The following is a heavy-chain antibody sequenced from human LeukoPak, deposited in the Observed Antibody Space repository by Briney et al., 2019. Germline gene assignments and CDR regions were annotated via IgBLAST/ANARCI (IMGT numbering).Heavy chain of an antibody. V-gene: IGHV3-21*01. D-gene: IGHD3-22*01. CDR1: GSTFSSYS. CDR2: ISSSSSYI. CDR3: ARDAPDSSGYNYYYYYYGMDV. J-gene: IGHJ6*02. Sequence: GGSLRLSCAASGSTFSSYSMNWVRQAPGKGLEWVSSISSSSSYIYYADSVKGRFTISRDNAKNSLYLQMNSLRAEDTAVYYCARDAPDSSGYNYYYYYYGMDVWGQGTTVTVSS.